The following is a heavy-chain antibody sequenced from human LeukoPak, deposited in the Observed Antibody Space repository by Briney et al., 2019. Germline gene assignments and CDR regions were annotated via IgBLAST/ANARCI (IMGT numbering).Heavy chain of an antibody. CDR1: GDSVSSNTAP. V-gene: IGHV6-1*01. J-gene: IGHJ4*02. CDR2: TYYRSKWYN. CDR3: ARSAYSSGWYDDY. D-gene: IGHD6-19*01. Sequence: SQTLTLTCAISGDSVSSNTAPWNWITQSPSRGLESLGRTYYRSKWYNDYAVSVKSRITINPDTSKNQFSLQLNSVTPEDTAVYYCARSAYSSGWYDDYWGQGTLVTVSS.